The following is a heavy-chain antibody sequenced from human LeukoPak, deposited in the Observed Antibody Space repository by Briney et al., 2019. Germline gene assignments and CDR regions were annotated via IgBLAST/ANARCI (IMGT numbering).Heavy chain of an antibody. J-gene: IGHJ4*02. Sequence: TGGSLTLSCAASGFTFGTYWMTWVRQAPGKGLEWVANIRPDAGEKNYADSVKGRFTISRDNTRNSLYLQVNSLRVEDTASYYCARSGPIDYWGQGTLVTVSS. CDR1: GFTFGTYW. D-gene: IGHD3-10*01. CDR2: IRPDAGEK. CDR3: ARSGPIDY. V-gene: IGHV3-7*01.